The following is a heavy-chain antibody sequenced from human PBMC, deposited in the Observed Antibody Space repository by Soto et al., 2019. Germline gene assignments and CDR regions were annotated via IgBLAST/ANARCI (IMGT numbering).Heavy chain of an antibody. Sequence: ASVKVSCKASGYTFTSYYMHWVRQAPGQGLEWMGIINPSGGSTSYAQKFQGRVTMTRDTSTSTVYMELSSLRSEDTAVYYCARDGSEMATIFYYYYGMDVWGQGTTVTVSS. CDR2: INPSGGST. D-gene: IGHD5-12*01. CDR3: ARDGSEMATIFYYYYGMDV. J-gene: IGHJ6*02. V-gene: IGHV1-46*01. CDR1: GYTFTSYY.